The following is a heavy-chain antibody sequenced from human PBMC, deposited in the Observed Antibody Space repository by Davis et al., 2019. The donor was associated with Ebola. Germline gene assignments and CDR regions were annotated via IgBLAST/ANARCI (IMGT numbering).Heavy chain of an antibody. CDR1: GGSISSGGYY. D-gene: IGHD3-22*01. CDR3: ARDPMTLGGMDV. CDR2: IYYSGST. V-gene: IGHV4-61*08. J-gene: IGHJ6*02. Sequence: MPSETLSLTCTVSGGSISSGGYYCSWIRQHPGKGLEWIGYIYYSGSTNYNPSLKSRVTISVDTSKNQFSLKLSSVTAADTAVYYCARDPMTLGGMDVWGQGTTVTVSS.